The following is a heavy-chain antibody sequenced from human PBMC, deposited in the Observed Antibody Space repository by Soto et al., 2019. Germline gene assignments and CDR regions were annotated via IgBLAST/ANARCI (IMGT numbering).Heavy chain of an antibody. CDR1: GGTFSSYA. J-gene: IGHJ4*02. V-gene: IGHV1-69*13. Sequence: ASGKVSCKASGGTFSSYAISWGRQAPGQGLEGVGGIIPIFGTANYAQKLQGRVTITADESTSTAYMELRSLRSEDTAEYYCASSYYHDSSGYYSGYFDHRGQGTLVPV. CDR3: ASSYYHDSSGYYSGYFDH. CDR2: IIPIFGTA. D-gene: IGHD3-22*01.